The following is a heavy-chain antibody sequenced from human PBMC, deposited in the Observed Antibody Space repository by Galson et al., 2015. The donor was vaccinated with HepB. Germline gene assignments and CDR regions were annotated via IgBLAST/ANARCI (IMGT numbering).Heavy chain of an antibody. V-gene: IGHV1-24*01. CDR2: FDPEDGET. Sequence: SVKVSCKVSGYTLTELSMHWVRQAPGKGLEWMGGFDPEDGETIYAQKFQGRVTMTEDTSTDTAYMELSSLRSEDTAVYYCATVLSGSYFDAFDIWGQGTMVTVSS. J-gene: IGHJ3*02. CDR1: GYTLTELS. D-gene: IGHD1-26*01. CDR3: ATVLSGSYFDAFDI.